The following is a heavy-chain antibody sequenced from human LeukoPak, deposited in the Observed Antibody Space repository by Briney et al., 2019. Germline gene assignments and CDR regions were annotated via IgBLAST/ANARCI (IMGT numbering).Heavy chain of an antibody. J-gene: IGHJ4*02. V-gene: IGHV4-59*02. CDR2: LSYTGKT. D-gene: IGHD2/OR15-2a*01. Sequence: SETLSLTCTVSGASVSNSHWNWIRQFPGKGLEWIGCLSYTGKTDYNPPLSSRVTISLGTSNNQVSLKLKSVTAADTALYFCAEGYFEPFAHWGPGTLVTVSS. CDR1: GASVSNSH. CDR3: AEGYFEPFAH.